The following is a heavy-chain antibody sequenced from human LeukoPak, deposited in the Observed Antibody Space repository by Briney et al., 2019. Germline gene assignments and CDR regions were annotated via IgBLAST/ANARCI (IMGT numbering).Heavy chain of an antibody. CDR3: ALARSEYHYGMDV. CDR1: GDIVSSISVA. V-gene: IGHV6-1*01. Sequence: SQTLSLTCAISGDIVSSISVAWNWIRQSPSRGLEWLGRTYYRSKWYYEYAVSVKGRININPDPPKNQFSLQLNSVTPEDTAVYYCALARSEYHYGMDVWGQGTTVTVSS. J-gene: IGHJ6*02. CDR2: TYYRSKWYY.